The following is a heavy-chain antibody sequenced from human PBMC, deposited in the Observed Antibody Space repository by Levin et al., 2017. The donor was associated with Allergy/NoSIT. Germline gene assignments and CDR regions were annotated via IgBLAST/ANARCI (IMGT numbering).Heavy chain of an antibody. D-gene: IGHD4/OR15-4a*01. Sequence: GGSLRLSCAASGFIFSNYAMIWVRQAPGKGLEWVSGISGRGISTYFADSVKGRFTISRDNSKSTVYLQMNSLRVEDTAVYYCARAAAANDYWAQGILVIVSP. CDR1: GFIFSNYA. V-gene: IGHV3-23*01. J-gene: IGHJ4*02. CDR3: ARAAAANDY. CDR2: ISGRGIST.